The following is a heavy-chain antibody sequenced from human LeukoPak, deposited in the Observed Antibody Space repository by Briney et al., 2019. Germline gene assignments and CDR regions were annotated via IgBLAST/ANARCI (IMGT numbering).Heavy chain of an antibody. D-gene: IGHD5-18*01. CDR2: IYYSGST. J-gene: IGHJ3*02. CDR3: ARSRSGYSYDHAAFEI. Sequence: PSETLSLTCTVSGGSISSYYWSWIRQPPGKGLEWIGYIYYSGSTNYNPSLKSRVTISVDTSRNQFSLKLSSVTAADTAVYYCARSRSGYSYDHAAFEIWGQGTMVTVSS. CDR1: GGSISSYY. V-gene: IGHV4-59*01.